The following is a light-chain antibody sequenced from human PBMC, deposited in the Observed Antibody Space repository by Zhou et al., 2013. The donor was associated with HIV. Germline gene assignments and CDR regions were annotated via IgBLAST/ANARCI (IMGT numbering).Light chain of an antibody. V-gene: IGKV3-20*01. CDR1: QSVGSSY. CDR2: GAS. Sequence: EIVLTQSPGTLSLSPGERATLSCRASQSVGSSYLAWYQQKFGQAPRFLIYGASSRATGIPDRFSGSGSGTDFTLTISRLEPEDFAVYYCQQYGSSPPTFGQGTKGGNQT. J-gene: IGKJ1*01. CDR3: QQYGSSPPT.